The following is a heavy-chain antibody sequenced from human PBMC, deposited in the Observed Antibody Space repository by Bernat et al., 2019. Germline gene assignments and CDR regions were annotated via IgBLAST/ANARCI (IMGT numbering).Heavy chain of an antibody. CDR3: ARDLAFGIPDY. J-gene: IGHJ4*02. Sequence: EVQLVESGGGLVQPGGSLRLSCAASGFTFSSYWMSWVRQAPGKGLEWVANIKQDGSEKYYVYSVKGRFTISRDNAKNSLYLQMNSLRAEDTAVYYCARDLAFGIPDYWGQGTLVTVSS. V-gene: IGHV3-7*03. D-gene: IGHD3-16*01. CDR1: GFTFSSYW. CDR2: IKQDGSEK.